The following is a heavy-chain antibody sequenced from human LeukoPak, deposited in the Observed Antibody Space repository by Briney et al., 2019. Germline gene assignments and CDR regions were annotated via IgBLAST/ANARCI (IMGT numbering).Heavy chain of an antibody. D-gene: IGHD3-10*02. Sequence: SETLSLTCTVSGGSISGSYWSWIRQPPGKGLEWIAYMYNSGSTNYNPSLKSRVTISIDTSKNQFSLKLSSVTAADTAVYYCARALLGLNDYWGQGTLVTVSS. V-gene: IGHV4-59*12. CDR3: ARALLGLNDY. CDR2: MYNSGST. CDR1: GGSISGSY. J-gene: IGHJ4*02.